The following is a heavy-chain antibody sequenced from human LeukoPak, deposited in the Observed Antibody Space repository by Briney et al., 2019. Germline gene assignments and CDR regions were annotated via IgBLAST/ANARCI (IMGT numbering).Heavy chain of an antibody. D-gene: IGHD5-12*01. V-gene: IGHV3-9*01. CDR3: AKNLDGVATYFDY. J-gene: IGHJ4*02. Sequence: GRSLRLSCAASGFTFDDYAMHWVRQAPGKGLGWVSGISWNSGSIGYADSVKGRFTISRDNAKNTLYPQMDSLRAEDTAVYYCAKNLDGVATYFDYWGQGTLVTVSS. CDR1: GFTFDDYA. CDR2: ISWNSGSI.